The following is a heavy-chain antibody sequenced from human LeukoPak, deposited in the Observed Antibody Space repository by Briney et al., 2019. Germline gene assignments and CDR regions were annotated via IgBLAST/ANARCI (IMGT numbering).Heavy chain of an antibody. CDR2: ISGSGGST. CDR3: AKTELVLRLHYYYGMDV. Sequence: GGSLRLSCAASGFTFSSYAMSGVRQAPGKGLEWVSAISGSGGSTYYADSVKGRFTISRDNSKNTLYLQMNSLRAEDTAVYYCAKTELVLRLHYYYGMDVWGKGTTVTVSS. CDR1: GFTFSSYA. D-gene: IGHD6-13*01. V-gene: IGHV3-23*01. J-gene: IGHJ6*04.